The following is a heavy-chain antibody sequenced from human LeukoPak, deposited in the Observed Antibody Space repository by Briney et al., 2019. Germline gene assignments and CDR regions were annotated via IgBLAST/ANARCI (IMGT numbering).Heavy chain of an antibody. J-gene: IGHJ4*02. D-gene: IGHD6-19*01. CDR1: GFTFSSYS. V-gene: IGHV3-48*01. CDR3: AREMAGTGIDY. Sequence: LRLSCAASGFTFSSYSMNWVRQAPGKGLEWVSYISSSSSTIYYADSVKGRFTISRDNAKNSLYLQMNSLRAEDTAVYYCAREMAGTGIDYWGQGTLVTVSS. CDR2: ISSSSSTI.